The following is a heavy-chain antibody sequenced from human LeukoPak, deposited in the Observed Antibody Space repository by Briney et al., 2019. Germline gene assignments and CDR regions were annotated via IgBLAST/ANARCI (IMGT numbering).Heavy chain of an antibody. V-gene: IGHV4-59*12. CDR2: IYYSGST. J-gene: IGHJ6*03. CDR1: GGSISSYY. D-gene: IGHD6-25*01. CDR3: ASTSNRQRGYYYYYMDV. Sequence: LSETLSLTCTVSGGSISSYYWSWIRQPPGKGLEWIGYIYYSGSTNYNPSLKSRVTISVDTSKNQFSLKLSSVTTADTAVYYCASTSNRQRGYYYYYMDVWGKGTTVTVSS.